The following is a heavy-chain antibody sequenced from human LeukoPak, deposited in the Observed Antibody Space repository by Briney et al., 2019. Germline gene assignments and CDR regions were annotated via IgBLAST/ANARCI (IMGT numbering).Heavy chain of an antibody. CDR3: ASQPAVVDLDC. CDR2: INPDGTKK. CDR1: GFTFSSYA. V-gene: IGHV3-7*01. Sequence: GGSLRLSCAASGFTFSSYAMTWVRQAPGKGLEWVANINPDGTKKTYVDSVKGRFTISRDNAENSLHLQMNSLRVEDTAVYYCASQPAVVDLDCWGQGTLVTVSS. D-gene: IGHD5-18*01. J-gene: IGHJ4*02.